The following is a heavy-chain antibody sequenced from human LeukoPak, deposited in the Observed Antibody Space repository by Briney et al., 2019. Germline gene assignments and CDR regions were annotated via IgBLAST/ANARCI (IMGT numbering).Heavy chain of an antibody. CDR1: GFTVSSNY. CDR3: AKVIQDILTGPSEKFDS. D-gene: IGHD3-9*01. V-gene: IGHV3-23*01. J-gene: IGHJ4*02. CDR2: ITGGAGIT. Sequence: GGSLRLSCAASGFTVSSNYMSWVRQAPGKGLEWVSGITGGAGITYYADSVKGRFTISRDNSKNTLYLQINSLRAEDTAVYYCAKVIQDILTGPSEKFDSWGQGTLVTVSS.